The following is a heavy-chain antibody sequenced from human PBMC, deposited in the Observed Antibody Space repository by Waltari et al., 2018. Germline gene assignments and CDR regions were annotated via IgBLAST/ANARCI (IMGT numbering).Heavy chain of an antibody. CDR2: LYQSASA. Sequence: QVQLQESGPGLPKPSETLSLTCTVSGYSFSSGYSWCRSRQPPGKGLEWIGSLYQSASADYNPSLKSRVTISVDTTKHQFSLKLSSVTAADTAVYYCASPGGYGSGSFTLNYWGQGTLVTVSS. CDR3: ASPGGYGSGSFTLNY. D-gene: IGHD3-10*01. J-gene: IGHJ4*02. V-gene: IGHV4-38-2*02. CDR1: GYSFSSGYS.